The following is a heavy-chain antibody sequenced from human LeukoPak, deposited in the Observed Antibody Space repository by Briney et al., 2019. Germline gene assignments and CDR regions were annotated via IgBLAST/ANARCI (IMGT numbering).Heavy chain of an antibody. Sequence: SETLSLTCTVSGGSISSYYWSWIRQPAGKGLEWIGRIYTSGSTNYNPSLKSRVTMSVDTSKNQFSLKLSSVTAADTAVYYCARDGPYSSGWYRDYYYKDVWGKGTTVTVSS. D-gene: IGHD6-19*01. J-gene: IGHJ6*03. CDR2: IYTSGST. CDR3: ARDGPYSSGWYRDYYYKDV. CDR1: GGSISSYY. V-gene: IGHV4-4*07.